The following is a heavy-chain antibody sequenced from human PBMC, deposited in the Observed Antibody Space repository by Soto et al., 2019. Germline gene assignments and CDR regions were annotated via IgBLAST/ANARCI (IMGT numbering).Heavy chain of an antibody. J-gene: IGHJ4*01. V-gene: IGHV4-31*03. D-gene: IGHD3-22*01. CDR3: ARGRDLDPHYSDGSGYYTDD. CDR1: ARSTCIGGYY. Sequence: LSLTVTVSARSTCIGGYYWVWIRQYPGQALELICYVYNSGTTFYNPSLKSRSAISVDTSGNQFSLKLSSVTAAETAVYFCARGRDLDPHYSDGSGYYTDDWGRGTLVTVSS. CDR2: VYNSGTT.